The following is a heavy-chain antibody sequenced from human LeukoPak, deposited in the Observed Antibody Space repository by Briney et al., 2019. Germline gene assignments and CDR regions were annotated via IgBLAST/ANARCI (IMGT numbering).Heavy chain of an antibody. CDR3: ARGYSSGWRLKFDP. CDR2: INHSGST. CDR1: GASFSGYY. V-gene: IGHV4-34*01. J-gene: IGHJ5*02. Sequence: SETLSLTCAVYGASFSGYYWSWIREPPGRGLEWIGEINHSGSTNYNPSLKSRVTISVDTSKNQFSLKLSSVTAADTAVYYCARGYSSGWRLKFDPWGQGTLVTVSS. D-gene: IGHD6-19*01.